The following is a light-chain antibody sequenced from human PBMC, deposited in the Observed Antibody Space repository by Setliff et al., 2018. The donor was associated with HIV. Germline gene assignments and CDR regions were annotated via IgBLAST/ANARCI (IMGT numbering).Light chain of an antibody. J-gene: IGLJ2*01. CDR3: QSYDSNNHVV. V-gene: IGLV6-57*01. CDR2: EDN. Sequence: NFMLTQTHSVSESPGKTVTISRTRSSGSIASNYVQWYQQRPGSSPTTVIYEDNHRPYGVPDRFSGSIDSSSNSASLTISGLKTEDEADYYRQSYDSNNHVVFGGGTKVTGL. CDR1: SGSIASNY.